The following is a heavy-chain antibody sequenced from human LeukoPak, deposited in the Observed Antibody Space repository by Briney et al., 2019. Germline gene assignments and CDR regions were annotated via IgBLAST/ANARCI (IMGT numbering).Heavy chain of an antibody. Sequence: ASVKVSCKVSGYTLAELSMHWVRQAPGKGLEWVGGFDPEDGGTIYAQKFQGRVTMTEDTSTDTAYMELSSLRSEDTAVYYCATGPSITMVRGVINPYYYYGMDVWGKGTTVTVSS. D-gene: IGHD3-10*01. J-gene: IGHJ6*04. V-gene: IGHV1-24*01. CDR1: GYTLAELS. CDR2: FDPEDGGT. CDR3: ATGPSITMVRGVINPYYYYGMDV.